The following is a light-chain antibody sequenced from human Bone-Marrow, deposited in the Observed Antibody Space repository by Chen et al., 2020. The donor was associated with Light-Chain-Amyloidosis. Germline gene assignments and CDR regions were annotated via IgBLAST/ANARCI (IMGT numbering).Light chain of an antibody. V-gene: IGLV2-14*01. CDR2: EVT. CDR3: STYTITNTLV. J-gene: IGLJ1*01. CDR1: SSDVGGDNH. Sequence: QSALTQPASVSGSPGQSITISCTGTSSDVGGDNHVSWYQHHPDKAPKLLISEVTDRPSSVPVRFSGYKADNTAALSISGLQTEDEADYFGSTYTITNTLVFGSGTRVSV.